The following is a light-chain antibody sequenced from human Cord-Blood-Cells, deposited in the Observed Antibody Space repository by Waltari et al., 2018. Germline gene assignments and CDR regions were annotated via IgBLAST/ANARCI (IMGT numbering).Light chain of an antibody. CDR3: QQYYSTPRYT. CDR2: WAS. Sequence: DIVMTQSPDSLAVSLGERATINCKSSQSVLYSSNNKNYLAWYQQKPGQPPKLLIYWASTRESGVPERFSGSGSGTDFTLTISSLQAEDVAVYYCQQYYSTPRYTFGQGTKLEIK. CDR1: QSVLYSSNNKNY. J-gene: IGKJ2*01. V-gene: IGKV4-1*01.